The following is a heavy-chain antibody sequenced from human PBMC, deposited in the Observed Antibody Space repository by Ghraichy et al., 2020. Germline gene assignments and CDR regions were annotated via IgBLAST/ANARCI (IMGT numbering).Heavy chain of an antibody. CDR2: ISASGNT. D-gene: IGHD3-22*01. V-gene: IGHV3-23*01. CDR3: AKKGIQQVVAGYDC. Sequence: LSLTCAASGFTFSTYAMTWVRQAPGKGLQWVSAISASGNTYYTDSVKGRFTISRDTSKNTLYLQMNSLRAEDTALYYCAKKGIQQVVAGYDCWGQGTLVTVSS. J-gene: IGHJ4*02. CDR1: GFTFSTYA.